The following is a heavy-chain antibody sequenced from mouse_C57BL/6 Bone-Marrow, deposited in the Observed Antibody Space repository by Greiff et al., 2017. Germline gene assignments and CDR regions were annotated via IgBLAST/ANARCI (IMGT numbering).Heavy chain of an antibody. Sequence: DVHLVESGGGLVKPGGSLKLSCAASGFTFSSYAMSWVRQTPEQRLEWVATISDGGSYTYYPDNVKGRFTISRDNAKNNLYLQMSHLKSEDTAMYYCARGGDYYGKTFDVWGTGTTVTVSS. D-gene: IGHD1-1*01. CDR1: GFTFSSYA. CDR3: ARGGDYYGKTFDV. V-gene: IGHV5-4*01. CDR2: ISDGGSYT. J-gene: IGHJ1*03.